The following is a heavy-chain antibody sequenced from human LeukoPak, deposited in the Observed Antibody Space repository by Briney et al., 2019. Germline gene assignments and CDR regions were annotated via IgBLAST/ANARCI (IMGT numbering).Heavy chain of an antibody. CDR1: EYIFSPYW. J-gene: IGHJ4*02. CDR3: ARQNGGGHFDY. Sequence: GESLKISCKGSEYIFSPYWIGWVRQMPGKGLEWMGIISAADSDTRYSPSFQGQVTFSVDKSISTAYLQWSSLKASDTAIYYCARQNGGGHFDYWGQGTLVTVSS. V-gene: IGHV5-51*01. CDR2: ISAADSDT. D-gene: IGHD3-16*01.